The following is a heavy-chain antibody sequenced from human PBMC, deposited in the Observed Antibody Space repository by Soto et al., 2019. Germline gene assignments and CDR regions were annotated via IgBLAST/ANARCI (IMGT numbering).Heavy chain of an antibody. D-gene: IGHD3-10*01. CDR1: GFTFSDYY. Sequence: GSLRLSCAASGFTFSDYYMSWVRQAPGKGLEWVSYIRYSGNTIYYADSVKGRFTISRDNAKNSLYLQMNSLRAEDTAVYYCARDHYGPGWFDPWGQGTLVTVSS. V-gene: IGHV3-11*01. J-gene: IGHJ5*02. CDR2: IRYSGNTI. CDR3: ARDHYGPGWFDP.